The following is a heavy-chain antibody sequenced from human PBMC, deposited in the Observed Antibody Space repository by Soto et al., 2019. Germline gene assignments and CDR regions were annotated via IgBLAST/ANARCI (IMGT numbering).Heavy chain of an antibody. V-gene: IGHV3-30-3*01. J-gene: IGHJ4*02. Sequence: QVHLVESGGGVVHPGRSLRLSCAASGLTFSNYAMHWVRQAPGKGLEWVAFISYDGTNRCYPDSVKGRFTISRDNSKNTLYLQMNSLKTEDTAVYYCARESSSTVTTGGGGSAKDYWGQGTLVTVSS. D-gene: IGHD4-17*01. CDR2: ISYDGTNR. CDR1: GLTFSNYA. CDR3: ARESSSTVTTGGGGSAKDY.